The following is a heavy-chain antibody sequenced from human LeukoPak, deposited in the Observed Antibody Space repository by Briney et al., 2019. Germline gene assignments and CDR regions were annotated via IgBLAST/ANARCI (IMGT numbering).Heavy chain of an antibody. CDR3: ARGYASSWFVSYFDY. CDR2: ISYDGSSK. CDR1: GFTFSIYT. D-gene: IGHD6-13*01. J-gene: IGHJ4*02. Sequence: GGSLRLSCAASGFTFSIYTIHWVRQAPGRGLEWVAVISYDGSSKFYADSVKGRFTISRDNSRNTLYLQMNSLRDEDTAVYYCARGYASSWFVSYFDYWGQGTLVTVSS. V-gene: IGHV3-30-3*01.